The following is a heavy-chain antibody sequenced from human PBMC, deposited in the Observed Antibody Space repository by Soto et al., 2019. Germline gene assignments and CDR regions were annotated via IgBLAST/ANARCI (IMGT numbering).Heavy chain of an antibody. Sequence: GGDLRLSCAVSGFTISSTYFSWVRQAPGKGLEWVSVIFRTGNTFYTDSVKGRFTISRDTSETMVYLQMTNLKAEDTAVYYCARDLGHCSNGTCSAHLDFWGQGTLVTVS. CDR2: IFRTGNT. D-gene: IGHD2-8*01. J-gene: IGHJ4*02. V-gene: IGHV3-53*01. CDR3: ARDLGHCSNGTCSAHLDF. CDR1: GFTISSTY.